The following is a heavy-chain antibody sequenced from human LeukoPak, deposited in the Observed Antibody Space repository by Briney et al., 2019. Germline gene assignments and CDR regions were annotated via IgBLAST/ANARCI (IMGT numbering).Heavy chain of an antibody. CDR2: IYYSGST. Sequence: SSETLSLTCTVSGGSISSSSYYWGWIRQPPGEGLEWIGSIYYSGSTYYNPSLKSRVTISVDTSKNQFSLKLSSVTAADTAVYYCASSITIFGVVTGDYWGQGTLVTVSS. CDR1: GGSISSSSYY. J-gene: IGHJ4*02. D-gene: IGHD3-3*01. CDR3: ASSITIFGVVTGDY. V-gene: IGHV4-39*01.